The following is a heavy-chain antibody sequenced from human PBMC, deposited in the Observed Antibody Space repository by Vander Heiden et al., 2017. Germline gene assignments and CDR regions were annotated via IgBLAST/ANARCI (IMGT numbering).Heavy chain of an antibody. CDR3: AKDRQRGYSSGWWYFDY. CDR2: ITWISSSI. J-gene: IGHJ4*02. D-gene: IGHD6-19*01. Sequence: APGKGLESVSGITWISSSIGYADSEKGRFTSPRDNAKNTLYLQMNSLRAEDTAVYYCAKDRQRGYSSGWWYFDYWGQGTLVTVSS. V-gene: IGHV3-9*01.